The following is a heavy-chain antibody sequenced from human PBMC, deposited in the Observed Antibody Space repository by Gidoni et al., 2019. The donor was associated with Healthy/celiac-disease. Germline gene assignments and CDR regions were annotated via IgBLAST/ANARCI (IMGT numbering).Heavy chain of an antibody. CDR3: ARLPIVVVPAAFDY. V-gene: IGHV4-39*01. CDR1: AGSISSSSYY. J-gene: IGHJ4*02. Sequence: LQLQASGPGLVTPSQTLSLTCTVSAGSISSSSYYWGWIRQLPGKGLEWIGSIYYSGSTYYNPSLKSRVTISVDTSKNQFSLKLSSVTAADTAVYYCARLPIVVVPAAFDYWDQGTLVTVSS. CDR2: IYYSGST. D-gene: IGHD2-2*01.